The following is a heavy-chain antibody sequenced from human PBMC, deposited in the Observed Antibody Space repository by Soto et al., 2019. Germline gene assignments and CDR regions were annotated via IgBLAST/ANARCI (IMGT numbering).Heavy chain of an antibody. D-gene: IGHD2-2*03. J-gene: IGHJ6*02. CDR1: GFTFSNYD. CDR3: ARWILSGAGGCKYYYYGMDV. V-gene: IGHV3-13*05. Sequence: PGGSLRLSCAASGFTFSNYDIHWVRHVTGEGLEWVSSIGSAGDPYYAGSVRGRFTSSRENAKNSLSLQMDSLRAGDTAVYYCARWILSGAGGCKYYYYGMDVWGQGTTVTVSS. CDR2: IGSAGDP.